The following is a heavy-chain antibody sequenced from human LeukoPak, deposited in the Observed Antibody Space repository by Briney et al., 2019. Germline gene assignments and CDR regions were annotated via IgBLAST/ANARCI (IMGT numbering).Heavy chain of an antibody. D-gene: IGHD4-11*01. V-gene: IGHV3-30*18. CDR2: ISYDGSNK. CDR3: AKVRSGSSNWALRVFDY. CDR1: GFTFSSYG. Sequence: GRSLRLSCAASGFTFSSYGMHWVRQAPGKGLVWVAVISYDGSNKYYADSVKGRFTISRDNSKNTLYLQMNSLRAKDTAVYYCAKVRSGSSNWALRVFDYWGQGALVTVSS. J-gene: IGHJ4*02.